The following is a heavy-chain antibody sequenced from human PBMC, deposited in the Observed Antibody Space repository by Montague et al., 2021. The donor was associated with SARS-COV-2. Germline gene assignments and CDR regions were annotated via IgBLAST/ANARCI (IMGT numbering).Heavy chain of an antibody. CDR3: VRGIEAAGSYDY. J-gene: IGHJ4*02. CDR2: TYYRSMWKS. CDR1: GDSVSSNNAT. V-gene: IGHV6-1*01. D-gene: IGHD6-13*01. Sequence: CAISGDSVSSNNATWNWIRQSPSRGLEWLGRTYYRSMWKSDYARXVKSRIAINPDTSKNQFSLQLSSVTPEDTALYYCVRGIEAAGSYDYWGQGTLVTVSS.